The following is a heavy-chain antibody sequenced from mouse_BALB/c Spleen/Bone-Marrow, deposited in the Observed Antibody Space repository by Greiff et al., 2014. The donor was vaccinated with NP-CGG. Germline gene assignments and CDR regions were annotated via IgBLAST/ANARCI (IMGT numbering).Heavy chain of an antibody. D-gene: IGHD6-1*01. V-gene: IGHV1S22*01. CDR1: GYTFTSYW. CDR3: TGATGFAD. J-gene: IGHJ3*01. CDR2: IYPGSGST. Sequence: KQSGSELVRPGASVKLSCKASGYTFTSYWMHWVKQRPGQGLEWIGNIYPGSGSTNYDEKFKSKATLTVDTSSSTAYMQLSSLTSVDSAVYYCTGATGFADWGQGTLVTVSA.